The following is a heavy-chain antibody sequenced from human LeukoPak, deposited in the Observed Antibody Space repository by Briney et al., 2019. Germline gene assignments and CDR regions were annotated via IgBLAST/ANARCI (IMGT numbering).Heavy chain of an antibody. CDR1: GFTFSSYW. CDR2: IKQDGSEK. Sequence: GGSLRLSCSASGFTFSSYWMSWVRQAPGKGLEWVANIKQDGSEKYYVDSVKGRFTISRDNAKNPLSLQMNSLRAEDTAVYYCARMDIGLVRDWGQGTLVTVSS. CDR3: ARMDIGLVRD. J-gene: IGHJ4*02. D-gene: IGHD3-10*01. V-gene: IGHV3-7*01.